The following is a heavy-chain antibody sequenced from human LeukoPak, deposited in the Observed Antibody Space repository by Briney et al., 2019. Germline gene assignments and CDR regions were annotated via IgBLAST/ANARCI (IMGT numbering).Heavy chain of an antibody. D-gene: IGHD6-19*01. CDR1: GFTFSSYA. Sequence: GGSLRLSCAASGFTFSSYAMSWVRQAPGKGLEWVSAISGSGGSTYYADSVKGRFTISRDNSKNTLYLQMNSLRAEDTAVYYCAKGGGWYFALLYYFDYWGQGTLVTVSS. V-gene: IGHV3-23*01. CDR2: ISGSGGST. CDR3: AKGGGWYFALLYYFDY. J-gene: IGHJ4*02.